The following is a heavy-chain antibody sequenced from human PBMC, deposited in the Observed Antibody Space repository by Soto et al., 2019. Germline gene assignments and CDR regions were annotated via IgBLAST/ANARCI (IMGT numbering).Heavy chain of an antibody. D-gene: IGHD5-12*01. J-gene: IGHJ5*02. CDR2: IYYSGST. CDR3: ARGVYSGYDTRWFDP. Sequence: LSLTCTVSGGSISSYYWSWIRQPPGKGLEWIGYIYYSGSTNYNPSLKSRVTISVDTSKNQFSLKLSSVTAADTAVYYCARGVYSGYDTRWFDPWGQGTLVTVSS. V-gene: IGHV4-59*01. CDR1: GGSISSYY.